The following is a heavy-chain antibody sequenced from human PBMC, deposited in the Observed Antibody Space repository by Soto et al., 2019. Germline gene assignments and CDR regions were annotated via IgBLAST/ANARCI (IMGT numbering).Heavy chain of an antibody. J-gene: IGHJ6*02. Sequence: QVQLVQSGAEVKKPGASVKVSCKASGYTFTSYGISWVRQAPGQGLEWMGWISAYNGNTNYAQKLQGRVTMTTDTAPSTAYMELRSLRSDDTAVYYCARTVATDQSQYYYDGMDVWGQGTTVTVSS. CDR1: GYTFTSYG. CDR2: ISAYNGNT. V-gene: IGHV1-18*01. CDR3: ARTVATDQSQYYYDGMDV. D-gene: IGHD5-12*01.